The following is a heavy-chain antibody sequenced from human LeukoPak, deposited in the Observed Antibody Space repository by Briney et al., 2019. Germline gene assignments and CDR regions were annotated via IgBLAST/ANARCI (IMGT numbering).Heavy chain of an antibody. D-gene: IGHD4-17*01. J-gene: IGHJ1*01. CDR2: IYYSGST. Sequence: ASETLSLTCTVSGGSISSSSYYWGWIRQPPGKGLEWIGSIYYSGSTYYNPSLKSRVTISVDTSKNQFSLKLSSVTAADTAVYYCASDYGDYAQHWGQGTLVTVSS. CDR3: ASDYGDYAQH. CDR1: GGSISSSSYY. V-gene: IGHV4-39*01.